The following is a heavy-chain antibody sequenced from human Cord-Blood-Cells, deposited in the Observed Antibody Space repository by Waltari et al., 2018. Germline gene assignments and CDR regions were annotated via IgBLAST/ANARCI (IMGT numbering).Heavy chain of an antibody. Sequence: EVQLVESGGGLVQPGRSLRLSCAASGFTFDDTAMPWVRQAPGKGLEWVSCISWNSGSIGYADSVKGRFTISRDNAKNSLYLQMNSLRAEDTALYYCAKAAAAVYWYFDLWGRGTLVTVSS. CDR2: ISWNSGSI. J-gene: IGHJ2*01. V-gene: IGHV3-9*01. CDR3: AKAAAAVYWYFDL. CDR1: GFTFDDTA. D-gene: IGHD6-13*01.